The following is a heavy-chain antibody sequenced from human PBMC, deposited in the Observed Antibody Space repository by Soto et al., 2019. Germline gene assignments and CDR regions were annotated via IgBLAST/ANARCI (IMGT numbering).Heavy chain of an antibody. Sequence: GGSLRLSCAASGFTFINYNMNWVRQATGKGLEWVSSISSGSSNIYYADSVKGRFTISRDNARNSLFLQMNSLRAEDTAVYYCARDPQWPLTYWGQGTLVTVSS. D-gene: IGHD6-19*01. CDR3: ARDPQWPLTY. CDR2: ISSGSSNI. J-gene: IGHJ4*02. CDR1: GFTFINYN. V-gene: IGHV3-21*01.